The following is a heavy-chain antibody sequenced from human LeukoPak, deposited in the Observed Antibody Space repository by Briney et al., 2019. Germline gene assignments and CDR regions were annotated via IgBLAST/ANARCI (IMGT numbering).Heavy chain of an antibody. Sequence: SETLSLTCAVFGYSISSGYYWGWIRQPPGKGLEWIGSIYHSGSTYYNPSLKSRVTISVDTSKNQFSLKLSSVTAADTAVYYCARRPGPHPHYFDYWGQGTLVTVSS. CDR2: IYHSGST. V-gene: IGHV4-38-2*01. CDR3: ARRPGPHPHYFDY. CDR1: GYSISSGYY. J-gene: IGHJ4*02. D-gene: IGHD3-10*01.